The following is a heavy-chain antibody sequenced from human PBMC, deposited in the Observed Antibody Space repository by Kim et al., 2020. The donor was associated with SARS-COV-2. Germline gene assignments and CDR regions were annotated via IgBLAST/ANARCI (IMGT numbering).Heavy chain of an antibody. J-gene: IGHJ4*02. Sequence: SETLSLTCTVSGYSISSGYYWGWIRQPPGKGLEWIGSIYHSGSTYYNPSLKSRVTISVDTSKNQFSLKLSSVTAADTAVYYCATLGGDSTKIQPFDYWGQGTLVTVSS. CDR3: ATLGGDSTKIQPFDY. CDR2: IYHSGST. V-gene: IGHV4-38-2*02. D-gene: IGHD2-2*01. CDR1: GYSISSGYY.